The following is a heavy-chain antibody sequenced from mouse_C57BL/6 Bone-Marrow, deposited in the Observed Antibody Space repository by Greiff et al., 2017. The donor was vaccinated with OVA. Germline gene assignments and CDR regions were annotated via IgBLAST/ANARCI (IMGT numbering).Heavy chain of an antibody. CDR1: GFNIKDDY. J-gene: IGHJ1*03. D-gene: IGHD1-1*01. V-gene: IGHV14-4*01. CDR2: IDPENGDT. Sequence: EVKLQESGAELVRPGASVKLSCTASGFNIKDDYMHWVKQRPEQGLEWIGWIDPENGDTEYASKFQGKATITADTSSNTAYLQLSSLTSEDTAVYYCTGDYYGSSNWYFDVWGTGTTVTVSS. CDR3: TGDYYGSSNWYFDV.